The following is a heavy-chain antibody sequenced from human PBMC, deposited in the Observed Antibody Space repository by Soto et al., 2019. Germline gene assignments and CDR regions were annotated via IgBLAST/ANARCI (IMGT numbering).Heavy chain of an antibody. V-gene: IGHV3-33*01. CDR1: GFTFSTYG. CDR3: ARDRGMGGTGTFGY. J-gene: IGHJ4*02. CDR2: LWYDGSNK. Sequence: QVQLVESGGGVVQPGTSLRLSCTSSGFTFSTYGMHWVRQAPGKGLEGVAVLWYDGSNKDYGDSVKGRFTISRDNSKNTVYLQMNSLRVEDTAVYYCARDRGMGGTGTFGYCGQGPLVTVSS. D-gene: IGHD1-26*01.